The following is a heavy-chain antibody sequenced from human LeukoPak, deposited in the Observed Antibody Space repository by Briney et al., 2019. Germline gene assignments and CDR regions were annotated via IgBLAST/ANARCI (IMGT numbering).Heavy chain of an antibody. CDR1: GFTFSSYA. D-gene: IGHD6-13*01. Sequence: GGSLRLSCAASGFTFSSYAMSWVRQAPGKGLEWVSAISGTGVTTYYADSVKGRFTISRDNSENTLYVQMNSLRAEDTAIYYCAKGEAGYYYYGMDVSGQGTTVTVYS. CDR2: ISGTGVTT. CDR3: AKGEAGYYYYGMDV. V-gene: IGHV3-23*01. J-gene: IGHJ6*02.